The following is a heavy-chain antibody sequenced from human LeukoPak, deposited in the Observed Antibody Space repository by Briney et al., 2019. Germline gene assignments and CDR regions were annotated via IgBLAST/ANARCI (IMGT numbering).Heavy chain of an antibody. D-gene: IGHD3-22*01. CDR3: AIRIVEYYYDSSGYYYDPSYFDY. Sequence: SETLSLTCTVSGGSISSSSYYWGWIRQPPGKGLEWIGSIYYSGSTYYNPSLKSRVTISVDTSKNQFSLKLSSVTAADTAVYYCAIRIVEYYYDSSGYYYDPSYFDYWGQGTLVTVSS. J-gene: IGHJ4*02. CDR1: GGSISSSSYY. CDR2: IYYSGST. V-gene: IGHV4-39*01.